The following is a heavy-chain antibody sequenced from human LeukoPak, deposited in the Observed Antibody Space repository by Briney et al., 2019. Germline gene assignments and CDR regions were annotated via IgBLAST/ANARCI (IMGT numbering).Heavy chain of an antibody. CDR3: ARTGYSSGWYGGFDI. Sequence: GESLKISCKGSGYSFTSYWIGWVRQMPGKGLERMGIIYPGDSDTRYSPSFQGQVTISADKSISTAYLQWSTLKASDTAMYYCARTGYSSGWYGGFDIWGQGTLVTVSS. CDR1: GYSFTSYW. CDR2: IYPGDSDT. D-gene: IGHD6-19*01. V-gene: IGHV5-51*01. J-gene: IGHJ3*02.